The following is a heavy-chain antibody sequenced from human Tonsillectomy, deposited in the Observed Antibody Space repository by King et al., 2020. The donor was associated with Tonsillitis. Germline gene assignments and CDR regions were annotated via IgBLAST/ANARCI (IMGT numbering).Heavy chain of an antibody. D-gene: IGHD3-3*01. V-gene: IGHV1-18*01. Sequence: QLVQSGAEVKKPGASVNVSCKTSGYIFSSYGISWVRQAPGQGLEWMGWISVYKGNTNYAQNLQGRVTMTTETSTRTAYMELRSLRSDDTAVYYCARDTGFCESFYDYYYMDVWGKGTTVTVSS. CDR1: GYIFSSYG. CDR3: ARDTGFCESFYDYYYMDV. J-gene: IGHJ6*03. CDR2: ISVYKGNT.